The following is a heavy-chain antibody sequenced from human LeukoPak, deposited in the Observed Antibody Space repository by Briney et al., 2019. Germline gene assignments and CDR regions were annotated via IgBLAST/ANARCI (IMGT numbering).Heavy chain of an antibody. CDR3: AKVGIAVAGTEFDY. J-gene: IGHJ4*02. CDR1: GFTFSSYS. CDR2: ISGSGGST. Sequence: GGSLRLSCAASGFTFSSYSMNWVRQAPGKGLEWVSAISGSGGSTYYADSVKGRFTISRDNSKNTLYLQMNSLRAEDTAVYYCAKVGIAVAGTEFDYWGQGTLVTVSS. D-gene: IGHD6-19*01. V-gene: IGHV3-23*01.